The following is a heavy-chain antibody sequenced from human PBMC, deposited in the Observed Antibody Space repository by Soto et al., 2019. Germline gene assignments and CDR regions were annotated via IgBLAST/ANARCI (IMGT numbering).Heavy chain of an antibody. CDR1: GYTFFTYD. V-gene: IGHV1-18*01. D-gene: IGHD5-12*01. CDR2: ISTYSGDT. Sequence: QVPLVQSGVEVKTPGASVKVSCQASGYTFFTYDISWVRQAPGQGLEWMGWISTYSGDTKYAQKFQGRVTMTTDTSTTTAYLELRSLRSDDTAVYYCARHHGPTTSEKWFDPWGLGTLVTVSS. J-gene: IGHJ5*02. CDR3: ARHHGPTTSEKWFDP.